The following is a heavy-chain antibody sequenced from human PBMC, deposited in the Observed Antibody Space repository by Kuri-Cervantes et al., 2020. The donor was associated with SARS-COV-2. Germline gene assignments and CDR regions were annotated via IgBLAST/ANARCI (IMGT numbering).Heavy chain of an antibody. CDR1: GYSFTRYW. CDR3: ARRGWGGSYGGFFDY. V-gene: IGHV5-51*01. CDR2: IYPGDSDT. D-gene: IGHD1-26*01. J-gene: IGHJ4*02. Sequence: GESLKISCKGSGYSFTRYWIGWVRQMPGKGLEWMGIIYPGDSDTRYSPSFQGQVTISADKSISTAYLQWSSLKASDTAMYYCARRGWGGSYGGFFDYWGQGTLVTGYS.